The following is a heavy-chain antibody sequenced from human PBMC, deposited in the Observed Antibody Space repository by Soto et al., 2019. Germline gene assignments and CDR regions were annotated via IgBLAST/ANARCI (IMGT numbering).Heavy chain of an antibody. V-gene: IGHV3-15*01. Sequence: EVQLVESGGGLVKPGGSLTLSCAASGFSFSNVWMSWVRQAPGKGLEWVGHIKSKSVGGTTDYTAPVKGRFTISRDDSKDTLFLQMNRLKTEYTAVYYCTTYSTQTFCDGCPCYSVQTKSHDSWGPGILVTVSS. J-gene: IGHJ4*02. D-gene: IGHD2-15*01. CDR2: IKSKSVGGTT. CDR1: GFSFSNVW. CDR3: TTYSTQTFCDGCPCYSVQTKSHDS.